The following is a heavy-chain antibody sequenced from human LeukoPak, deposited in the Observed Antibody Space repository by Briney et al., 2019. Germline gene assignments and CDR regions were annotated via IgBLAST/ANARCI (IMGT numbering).Heavy chain of an antibody. Sequence: PSQTLSLTCTVSGGSISSGGYYWSWIRQHPGKGLEWIGYIYYSGSTYYNPSLKSRVTISVDTSKNQFSLKLSSVTAADTAVYYCARERNCSGGSCYYYYYGMDVWGQGTTVTVSS. V-gene: IGHV4-31*03. CDR1: GGSISSGGYY. CDR2: IYYSGST. CDR3: ARERNCSGGSCYYYYYGMDV. J-gene: IGHJ6*02. D-gene: IGHD2-15*01.